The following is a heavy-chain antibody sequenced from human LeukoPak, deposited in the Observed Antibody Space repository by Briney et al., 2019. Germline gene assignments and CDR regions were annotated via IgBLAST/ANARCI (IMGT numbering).Heavy chain of an antibody. D-gene: IGHD3-22*01. CDR1: GFTFSGYG. V-gene: IGHV3-48*02. J-gene: IGHJ4*02. Sequence: GGSLRLSCAASGFTFSGYGMNWVRQAPGKGLEWVSFISLSSDPIYYADSVQGRFAVSRDNAKNSLFLQMSSLRDEDTAVYYCARVPNSGGYYPSDYWGQGTLVTVSS. CDR2: ISLSSDPI. CDR3: ARVPNSGGYYPSDY.